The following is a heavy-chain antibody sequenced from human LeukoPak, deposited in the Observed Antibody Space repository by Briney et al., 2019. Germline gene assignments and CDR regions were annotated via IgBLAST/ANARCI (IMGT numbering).Heavy chain of an antibody. D-gene: IGHD6-19*01. CDR1: GFTFTSSA. CDR3: AKESPSGWYDINTKRNWFDP. J-gene: IGHJ5*02. Sequence: SVKVSCKASGFTFTSSAMQWVRQARGQRLEWIGWIVVGSGNTNYAQKFQERVTITRDMSTSTAYMELSSLRSEDTAVYYCAKESPSGWYDINTKRNWFDPWGQGTLVTVSS. CDR2: IVVGSGNT. V-gene: IGHV1-58*02.